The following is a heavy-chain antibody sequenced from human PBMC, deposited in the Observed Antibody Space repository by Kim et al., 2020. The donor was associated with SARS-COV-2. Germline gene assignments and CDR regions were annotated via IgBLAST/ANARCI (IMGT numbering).Heavy chain of an antibody. Sequence: GNPKYSQKFQGRVTITRDASASTAYMELSSLRSEDTAVYYCARRGNGMDVWGQGTTVTVSS. V-gene: IGHV1-3*01. J-gene: IGHJ6*02. D-gene: IGHD3-10*01. CDR3: ARRGNGMDV. CDR2: GNP.